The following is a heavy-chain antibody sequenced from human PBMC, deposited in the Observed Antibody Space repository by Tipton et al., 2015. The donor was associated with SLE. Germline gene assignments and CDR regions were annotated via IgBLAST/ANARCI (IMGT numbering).Heavy chain of an antibody. CDR2: IHYTGGT. Sequence: GLVKPSETLSLICDVSGGSISSGGYSWSWIRQPPGKGLEWIGYIHYTGGTNYKSSLRSRITISVDTSKNQFSLKLSSVTAADTAVYYCARVVAVGATHYYDVDVWGQGTTVTVSS. V-gene: IGHV4-61*08. CDR1: GGSISSGGYS. CDR3: ARVVAVGATHYYDVDV. D-gene: IGHD2-15*01. J-gene: IGHJ6*02.